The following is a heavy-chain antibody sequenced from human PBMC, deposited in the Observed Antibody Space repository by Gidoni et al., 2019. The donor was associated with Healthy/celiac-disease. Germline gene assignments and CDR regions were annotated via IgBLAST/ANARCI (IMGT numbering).Heavy chain of an antibody. Sequence: EWLARIDWDDDKYYSTSLKTRLTISKDTSKNQVVLTMTNMDPVDTATYYCARIRTYYYDSSGYYYSSPFDYWGQGTLVTVSS. CDR3: ARIRTYYYDSSGYYYSSPFDY. CDR2: IDWDDDK. V-gene: IGHV2-70*11. J-gene: IGHJ4*02. D-gene: IGHD3-22*01.